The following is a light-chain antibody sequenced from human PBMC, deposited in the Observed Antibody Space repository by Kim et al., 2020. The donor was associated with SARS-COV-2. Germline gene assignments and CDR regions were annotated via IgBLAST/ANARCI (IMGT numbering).Light chain of an antibody. CDR2: RNN. V-gene: IGLV1-47*01. CDR3: AGWDDSLSGHVV. J-gene: IGLJ2*01. Sequence: RVTISCSGSKSNIGSDYVYWYQQRPGTAPKLLIYRNNKRPSGVPDRFSGSRSGTSASLAISGLRSEDEADYYCAGWDDSLSGHVVFGGGTQLTVL. CDR1: KSNIGSDY.